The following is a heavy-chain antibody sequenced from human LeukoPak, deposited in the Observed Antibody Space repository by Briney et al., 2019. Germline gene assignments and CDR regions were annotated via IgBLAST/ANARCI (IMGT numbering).Heavy chain of an antibody. CDR3: ARQNYDFWSGPPALFDP. D-gene: IGHD3-3*01. V-gene: IGHV4-4*07. J-gene: IGHJ5*02. CDR2: IYTSGST. CDR1: GGSISSYY. Sequence: PSETLSLTCTVSGGSISSYYWSWIRQPAGKGLEWIGRIYTSGSTNYNPSLKSRVTMSVDTSKNQSSLKLSSVTAADTAVYYCARQNYDFWSGPPALFDPWGQGTLVTVSS.